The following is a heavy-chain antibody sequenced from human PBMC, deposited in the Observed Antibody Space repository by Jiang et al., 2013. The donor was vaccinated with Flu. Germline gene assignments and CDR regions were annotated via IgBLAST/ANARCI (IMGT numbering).Heavy chain of an antibody. CDR1: GFTFNNYA. V-gene: IGHV3-23*04. CDR2: VSGSGDAT. D-gene: IGHD1-26*01. CDR3: AKDKVGTTTYYFDY. Sequence: VQLVESGGGSGQPGESLRISCVASGFTFNNYAMSWVRQAPGKGLEWVSAVSGSGDATYYADSVRGRFTISRDNSKNTLYLQMNSLRVEDTALYYCAKDKVGTTTYYFDYWAREPWSPSSQ. J-gene: IGHJ4*02.